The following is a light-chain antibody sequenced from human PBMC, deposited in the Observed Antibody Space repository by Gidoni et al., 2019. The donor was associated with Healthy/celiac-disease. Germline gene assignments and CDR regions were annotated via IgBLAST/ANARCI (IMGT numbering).Light chain of an antibody. J-gene: IGKJ4*01. Sequence: AIRMTQSPSSFSASTGDRVTITCRAGQGISSYLAWYQQKQGKAPTLLIYAASTLQSGVPSRCSGSGSGTDFTLTISCLQSEDFSTYYCQQYYSYPLTFGGGTKVEIK. V-gene: IGKV1-8*01. CDR1: QGISSY. CDR2: AAS. CDR3: QQYYSYPLT.